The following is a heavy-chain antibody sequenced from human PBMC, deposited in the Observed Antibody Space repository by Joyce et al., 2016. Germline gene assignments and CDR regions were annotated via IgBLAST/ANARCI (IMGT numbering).Heavy chain of an antibody. J-gene: IGHJ4*02. CDR3: AKGTLGSCSGTTCYPLDS. V-gene: IGHV3-23*01. D-gene: IGHD2-15*01. Sequence: EVQLLESGGGWVQPGGSLRLSCAASGFTFSSYAMSWGRQAQGKVLEWVSASSGSDDGTDHADSVRGRFNISRDNSKNTLYLQMNSLTAEDTAIYYCAKGTLGSCSGTTCYPLDSWGQGTLVTVSS. CDR2: SSGSDDGT. CDR1: GFTFSSYA.